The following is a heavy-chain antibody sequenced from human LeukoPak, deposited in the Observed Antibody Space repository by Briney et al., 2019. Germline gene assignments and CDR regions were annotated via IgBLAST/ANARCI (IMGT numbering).Heavy chain of an antibody. V-gene: IGHV4-39*01. J-gene: IGHJ5*02. CDR2: IYYSGST. Sequence: SETLSLTCTVSGGSISSSSYYWGWIRQPPGKGLEWIGSIYYSGSTYYNPSLKSRVTISVDTSKNQFSLKLSSVTAADTAVYYCASGLEGAFDPWGQGTLVTVSS. D-gene: IGHD3-16*01. CDR1: GGSISSSSYY. CDR3: ASGLEGAFDP.